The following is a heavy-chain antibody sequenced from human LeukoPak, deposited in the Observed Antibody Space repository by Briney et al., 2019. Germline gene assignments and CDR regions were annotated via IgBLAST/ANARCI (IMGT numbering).Heavy chain of an antibody. CDR2: IYPSDSDT. V-gene: IGHV5-51*01. Sequence: PGESLKISCKGSGYSFTTYWIGWVRQMPGKGLEWMGIIYPSDSDTRYSPSFQGQVTISADKSISTAYLQWSSLKAPDTAMYYCVRCYGSGSYYTHFDYWGQGTLVTVSS. D-gene: IGHD3-10*01. CDR1: GYSFTTYW. CDR3: VRCYGSGSYYTHFDY. J-gene: IGHJ4*02.